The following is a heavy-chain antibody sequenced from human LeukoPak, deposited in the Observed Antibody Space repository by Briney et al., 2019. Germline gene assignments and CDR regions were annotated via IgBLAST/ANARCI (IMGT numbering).Heavy chain of an antibody. D-gene: IGHD1-26*01. CDR1: GFTVSSNY. J-gene: IGHJ4*02. CDR2: IYGGGST. V-gene: IGHV3-66*02. Sequence: PGGSLRLSCAASGFTVSSNYMSWVRQAPGKGLEWVSVIYGGGSTYYADSVKGRFTISRDNSKNTLYLQMNSLRAEDTAVYYCAKQGELLALYYWGQGTLVTVSS. CDR3: AKQGELLALYY.